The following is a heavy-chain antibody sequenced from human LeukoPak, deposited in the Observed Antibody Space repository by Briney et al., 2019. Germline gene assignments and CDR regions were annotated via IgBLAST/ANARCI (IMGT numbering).Heavy chain of an antibody. V-gene: IGHV3-48*03. CDR3: ARDHRRYYDRSGSYSNAVGYYFDY. CDR1: GFTFSTYE. J-gene: IGHJ4*02. D-gene: IGHD3-22*01. Sequence: GGSLRLSCAASGFTFSTYEMNWVRQAPGKGLEWVSSISSRAGTIYYADSVKGRFTISRDNAKNSLYLQMSSLRAEDTAVYYCARDHRRYYDRSGSYSNAVGYYFDYWGQGTLVTVSS. CDR2: ISSRAGTI.